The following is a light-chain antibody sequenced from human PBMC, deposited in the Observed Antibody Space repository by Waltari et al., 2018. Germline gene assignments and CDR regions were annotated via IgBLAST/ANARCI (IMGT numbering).Light chain of an antibody. CDR3: QQYGETPWT. CDR2: GAS. CDR1: ASVPANY. Sequence: EIVLTQSPGTLSLSSGERATLSCRATASVPANYLAWYQQKPGQAPRLLISGASSRATGIPDRFSGRGSGTDFTLTIARLEPEDFAVYYCQQYGETPWTFGQGTKVDLK. J-gene: IGKJ1*01. V-gene: IGKV3-20*01.